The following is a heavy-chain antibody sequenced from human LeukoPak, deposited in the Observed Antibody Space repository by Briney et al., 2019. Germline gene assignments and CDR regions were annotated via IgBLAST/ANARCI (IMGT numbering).Heavy chain of an antibody. J-gene: IGHJ4*02. CDR1: GGSISRYY. D-gene: IGHD6-6*01. CDR3: ARGPGGSSSSDFDY. Sequence: SETLSLTCTVPGGSISRYYWSWIRQPPGKGLEWIGYISYSGSTNYNPPLKSRVTISLDTSQNQFSLKLSSVTAADTAMYYCARGPGGSSSSDFDYWGQGTLVTVSS. CDR2: ISYSGST. V-gene: IGHV4-59*08.